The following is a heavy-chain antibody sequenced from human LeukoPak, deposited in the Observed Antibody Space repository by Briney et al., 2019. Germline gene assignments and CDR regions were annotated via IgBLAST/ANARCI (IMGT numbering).Heavy chain of an antibody. CDR2: ISGSGGST. D-gene: IGHD6-19*01. CDR1: GFTLSSYA. CDR3: AKNRAVAGTPLGY. Sequence: PGGSLRLSCAASGFTLSSYAMSWVRQAPGKGLEWVSAISGSGGSTYYADSVKGRFTISRDNSKNTLYLQMNSLRAEDTAVYYCAKNRAVAGTPLGYWGQGTLVTVSS. J-gene: IGHJ4*02. V-gene: IGHV3-23*01.